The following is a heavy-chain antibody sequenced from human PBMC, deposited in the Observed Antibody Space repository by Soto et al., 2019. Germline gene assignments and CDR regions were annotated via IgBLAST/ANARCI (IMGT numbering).Heavy chain of an antibody. CDR2: INHSGST. J-gene: IGHJ5*02. CDR3: AVGINWFDP. V-gene: IGHV4-34*01. CDR1: GGSFSGYY. Sequence: SETLSLTCAVYGGSFSGYYWTWIRQSPGKGLEWIGEINHSGSTNYNPSLKSRVTISVDTSKNQFSLKLSSVTAADTAIYYCAVGINWFDPWGQGTLVTVSS.